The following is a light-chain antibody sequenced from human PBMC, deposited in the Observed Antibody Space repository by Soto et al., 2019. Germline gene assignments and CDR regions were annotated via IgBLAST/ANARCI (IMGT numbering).Light chain of an antibody. CDR2: GVS. CDR3: QRYDSFRA. V-gene: IGKV3-20*01. CDR1: PSVRPNF. Sequence: EIVLTQSPGTLSLSPGERATLSCRASPSVRPNFLAWYQQKPGQAPRILIYGVSDRATGIPDRFSGSGSVTDFTLTITRLEPEDFAMYYCQRYDSFRAFGQGTKVEI. J-gene: IGKJ1*01.